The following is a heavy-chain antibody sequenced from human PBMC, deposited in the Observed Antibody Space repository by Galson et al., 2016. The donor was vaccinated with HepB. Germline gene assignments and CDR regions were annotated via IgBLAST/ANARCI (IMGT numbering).Heavy chain of an antibody. CDR3: AKCRSSDSTSCPNY. V-gene: IGHV3-53*01. CDR1: GFNFRGYW. D-gene: IGHD2-2*01. CDR2: LYRDGST. J-gene: IGHJ4*02. Sequence: SLRLSCAASGFNFRGYWMSWVRQAPGKGLEWVSVLYRDGSTYYADSVEGRFTISRDNSRNTLYLQMNSLRAEDTALYFCAKCRSSDSTSCPNYWGQGTLVTVSS.